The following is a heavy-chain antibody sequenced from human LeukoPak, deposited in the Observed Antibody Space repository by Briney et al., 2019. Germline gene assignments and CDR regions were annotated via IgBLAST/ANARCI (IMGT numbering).Heavy chain of an antibody. CDR3: ARTPNRGYSGTWYFDY. Sequence: SETLFLTCTVSGGSVSSGSYYWSWIRQPPGKGLEWIGYIYYSGSTNYNPSLKSRVTISVDTSKNQFSLKLSSVTAADTAVYYCARTPNRGYSGTWYFDYWGQGTLVTVSS. D-gene: IGHD5-12*01. CDR1: GGSVSSGSYY. CDR2: IYYSGST. V-gene: IGHV4-61*01. J-gene: IGHJ4*02.